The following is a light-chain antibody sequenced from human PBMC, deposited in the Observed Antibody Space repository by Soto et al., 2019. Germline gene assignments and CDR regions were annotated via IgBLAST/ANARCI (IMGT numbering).Light chain of an antibody. CDR1: SSDVGGYNY. V-gene: IGLV2-14*01. CDR3: NSYTSTTTLNWV. CDR2: EVT. Sequence: QSALTQPASVSGSPGQSITISCTGTSSDVGGYNYVSWFQQHPGKAPKLMIYEVTNRPSGVSSRFSGSKSGNTASLTISGLQAEDEADYYCNSYTSTTTLNWVFGGGTKLTVL. J-gene: IGLJ3*02.